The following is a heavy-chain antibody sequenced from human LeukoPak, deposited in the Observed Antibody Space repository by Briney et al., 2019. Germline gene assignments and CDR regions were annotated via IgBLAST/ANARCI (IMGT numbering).Heavy chain of an antibody. CDR2: ISGSGGIT. CDR1: GFTFSSYV. CDR3: AKDLGRYRNNFFDY. J-gene: IGHJ4*02. Sequence: PGGSLRLSCAASGFTFSSYVMSWVRQAPGKGQEWVSGISGSGGITYYADSVKGRFTISRDDSKNTLYLQMNSLRADDTAVYYCAKDLGRYRNNFFDYWGQGNLVTVSS. D-gene: IGHD1-26*01. V-gene: IGHV3-23*01.